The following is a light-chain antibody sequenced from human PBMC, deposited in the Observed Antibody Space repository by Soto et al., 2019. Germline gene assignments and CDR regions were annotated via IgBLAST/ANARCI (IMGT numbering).Light chain of an antibody. CDR2: DVT. J-gene: IGLJ2*01. Sequence: QSALTQPASVSGSPGQSITISCTGTSSDVGRYNFVSWYQHYPGKAPKLMIYDVTNRPSGVSDRFSASKSGNTASLTISGLQAEDEADYYCSSYTRSNTLVFGGGTKLTVL. V-gene: IGLV2-14*03. CDR1: SSDVGRYNF. CDR3: SSYTRSNTLV.